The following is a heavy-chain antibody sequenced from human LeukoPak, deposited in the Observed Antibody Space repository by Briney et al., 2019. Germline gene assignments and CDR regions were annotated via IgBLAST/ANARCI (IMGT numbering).Heavy chain of an antibody. CDR2: ITTSSTTK. V-gene: IGHV3-48*02. J-gene: IGHJ3*02. D-gene: IGHD4-11*01. Sequence: GGSLRLSCAASGFAFNTYSKNWVRQAPGKGLQWVSSITTSSTTKYYADSVKGRFTISRDNAKNSLYLQMDSLRDEDTAVYYCVRDAAYSAFNMWGQGTMVTVSS. CDR1: GFAFNTYS. CDR3: VRDAAYSAFNM.